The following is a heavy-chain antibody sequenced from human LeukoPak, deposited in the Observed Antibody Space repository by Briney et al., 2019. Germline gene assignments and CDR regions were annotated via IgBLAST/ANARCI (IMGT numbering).Heavy chain of an antibody. CDR2: ISAYNGNT. J-gene: IGHJ5*02. CDR3: ARASGSYDNWFDP. CDR1: GYTFTSYG. Sequence: EASVKVSCKASGYTFTSYGISWVRQAPGQGLEWMGWISAYNGNTNYAQKLQGRVTMTTDTSTSTACMELRSLRSDDTAVYYCARASGSYDNWFDPWGQGTLVTVSS. V-gene: IGHV1-18*01. D-gene: IGHD1-26*01.